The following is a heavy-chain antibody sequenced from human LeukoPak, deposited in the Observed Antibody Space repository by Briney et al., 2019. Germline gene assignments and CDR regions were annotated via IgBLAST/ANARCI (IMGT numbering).Heavy chain of an antibody. CDR3: ARIWHIKDAFDI. V-gene: IGHV4-34*01. CDR2: INHSGST. Sequence: SETLSLTCTVYGGSFSGYYWSWIRQPPGRGLEWIGEINHSGSTNYNPSLKSRVTISVDTSKNQFSLKLSSVTAADTAVYYCARIWHIKDAFDIWGQGTMVTVSS. D-gene: IGHD2-21*01. J-gene: IGHJ3*02. CDR1: GGSFSGYY.